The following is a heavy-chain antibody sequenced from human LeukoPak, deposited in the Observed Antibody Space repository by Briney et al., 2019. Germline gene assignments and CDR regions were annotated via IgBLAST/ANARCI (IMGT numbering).Heavy chain of an antibody. CDR3: AQPAGIAAHFDY. CDR2: IIPIFGTA. Sequence: SVKVSCKASGGTFSSYAISWVRQAPGQGLEWMGGIIPIFGTANYAQKFQGRVTITADESTSTAYMELSSLRSEDTAVYYCAQPAGIAAHFDYWGQGTLVTVSS. CDR1: GGTFSSYA. V-gene: IGHV1-69*01. J-gene: IGHJ4*02. D-gene: IGHD6-6*01.